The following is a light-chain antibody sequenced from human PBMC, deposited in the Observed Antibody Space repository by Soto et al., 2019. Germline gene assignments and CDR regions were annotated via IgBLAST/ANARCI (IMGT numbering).Light chain of an antibody. CDR3: HQHGSSPWT. CDR2: GAS. CDR1: ESLSPHS. J-gene: IGKJ1*01. V-gene: IGKV3-20*01. Sequence: IVLTQSPGTLSLSPGETATLSCRASESLSPHSIAWYQQKPGQAPRLLIYGASTRATGIPDRFSGGGSGTDFTLTISRLEPEDFAVYYCHQHGSSPWTFGQGTKVDI.